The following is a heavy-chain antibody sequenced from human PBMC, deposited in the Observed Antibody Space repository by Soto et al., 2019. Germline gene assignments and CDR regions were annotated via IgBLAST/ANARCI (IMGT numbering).Heavy chain of an antibody. J-gene: IGHJ5*02. CDR1: GYTFTSYY. V-gene: IGHV1-46*01. Sequence: QVQLVQSGAEVKKPGASVKVSCKASGYTFTSYYMHWVRQAPGQGLEWMGIINPSGGSTSYAQKFQGRVTMTRDTSTSTVYMELSSLRSEDTAVYYCARDYSASEYGEHWFDPWGQGTLVTVSS. CDR2: INPSGGST. D-gene: IGHD2-21*01. CDR3: ARDYSASEYGEHWFDP.